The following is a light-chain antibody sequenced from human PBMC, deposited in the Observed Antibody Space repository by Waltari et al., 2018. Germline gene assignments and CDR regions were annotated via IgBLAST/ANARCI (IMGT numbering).Light chain of an antibody. CDR2: EAT. Sequence: EFVLTQSPATLSSSPGASATPSCRASQSVSRYLAWYQQTPGQAPRLLIFEATKRATGIPARFSGSGSGTDFTLTISNLDPADFASYYCQQYSDWPPTFGQGPSWRSN. CDR1: QSVSRY. J-gene: IGKJ2*01. CDR3: QQYSDWPPT. V-gene: IGKV3-11*01.